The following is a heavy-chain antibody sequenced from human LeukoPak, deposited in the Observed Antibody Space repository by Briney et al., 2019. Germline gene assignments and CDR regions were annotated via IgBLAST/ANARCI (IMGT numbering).Heavy chain of an antibody. Sequence: SQTLSLTCNVSGGSISSGDHYWSWIRQPPGKGLEWIGYISYGGSTFYNPSLKSRAAISVDTSKTQFSLELTSVTAADTAVYYCVRHTWFGTRHWFDPWGQGILVTVSS. CDR1: GGSISSGDHY. CDR2: ISYGGST. V-gene: IGHV4-31*03. J-gene: IGHJ5*02. D-gene: IGHD3-10*01. CDR3: VRHTWFGTRHWFDP.